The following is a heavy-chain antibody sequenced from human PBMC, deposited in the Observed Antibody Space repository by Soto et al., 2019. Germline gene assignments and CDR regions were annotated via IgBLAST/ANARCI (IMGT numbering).Heavy chain of an antibody. CDR3: ATTRVGPCSSSICFSGIFDGMDV. CDR1: GFTISNYG. V-gene: IGHV3-30-3*01. D-gene: IGHD2-2*01. J-gene: IGHJ6*02. Sequence: SLRLSFAASGFTISNYGMHWVRQAPGEGLEWVAVISYDGTITYYADSVKGRFTISRDNSKNTLYLQMNSLRTEDTAVYYCATTRVGPCSSSICFSGIFDGMDVWGQGTTVTVSS. CDR2: ISYDGTIT.